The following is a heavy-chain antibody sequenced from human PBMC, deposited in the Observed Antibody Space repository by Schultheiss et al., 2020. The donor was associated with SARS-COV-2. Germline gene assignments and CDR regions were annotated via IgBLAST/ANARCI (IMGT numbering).Heavy chain of an antibody. V-gene: IGHV4-61*01. Sequence: SETLSLTCTVSGDSISSLSHYWSWIRQPPGKGLEWIGYIYYSGSTNYNPSLKSRVTISVDTSKNQFSLKLSSVTAADTAVYYCARGVGGAAAETVDYWGQGTLVTVSS. CDR1: GDSISSLSHY. J-gene: IGHJ4*02. D-gene: IGHD6-13*01. CDR2: IYYSGST. CDR3: ARGVGGAAAETVDY.